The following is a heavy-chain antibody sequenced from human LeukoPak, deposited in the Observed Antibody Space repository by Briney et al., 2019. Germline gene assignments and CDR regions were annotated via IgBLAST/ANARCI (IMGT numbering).Heavy chain of an antibody. CDR3: ARRDSYYYYYYMDV. CDR1: GYTFTSYG. CDR2: ISAYNGNT. V-gene: IGHV1-18*01. D-gene: IGHD2-15*01. J-gene: IGHJ6*03. Sequence: ASVKVSCKASGYTFTSYGISWVRQAPGQGLEWMGWISAYNGNTNYAQKLQGRVTMTTDTSTSTAYMELRSLRSDDTAVYYCARRDSYYYYYYMDVWGKGTTVTVSS.